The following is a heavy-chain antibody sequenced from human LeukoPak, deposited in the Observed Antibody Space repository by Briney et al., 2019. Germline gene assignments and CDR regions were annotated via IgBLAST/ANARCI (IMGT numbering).Heavy chain of an antibody. Sequence: ASVKVPCKASGYTFTGYYMHWVRQAPGQGLEWMGWINPNSGGTNYAQKFQGWVTMTRDTSISTAYMELSRLRSDDTAVYYCARSIAAAGTGFSYYGMDVWGQGTTVTVSS. CDR3: ARSIAAAGTGFSYYGMDV. CDR2: INPNSGGT. CDR1: GYTFTGYY. D-gene: IGHD6-13*01. V-gene: IGHV1-2*04. J-gene: IGHJ6*02.